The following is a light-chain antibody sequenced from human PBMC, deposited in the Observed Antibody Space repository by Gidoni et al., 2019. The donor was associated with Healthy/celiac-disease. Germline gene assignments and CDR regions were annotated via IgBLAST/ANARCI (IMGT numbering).Light chain of an antibody. Sequence: DIVMTQSPLSLPVTPGEPASISCRSSQSLLHSNGYNYLDWYLQKPGQSPQLMIYLGSNRASGVPDRFSGRGSGKDFTLKISRVEAEDVGVYYCMQALQSPPTLGQGTKVEIK. CDR2: LGS. V-gene: IGKV2-28*01. CDR1: QSLLHSNGYNY. CDR3: MQALQSPPT. J-gene: IGKJ1*01.